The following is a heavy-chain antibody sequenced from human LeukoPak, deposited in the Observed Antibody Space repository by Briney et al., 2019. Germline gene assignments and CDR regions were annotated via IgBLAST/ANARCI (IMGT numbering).Heavy chain of an antibody. CDR2: INHSGST. D-gene: IGHD6-13*01. CDR1: GGSFSGYY. CDR3: ARGHGYSSSWYYYGMDV. Sequence: SETLSLTCAVYGGSFSGYYWSWIRQPPGKGLEWIGEINHSGSTNYNPSLKSRVTISVDTSENQFSLKLSSVTAADTAVYYCARGHGYSSSWYYYGMDVWGQGTTVTVSS. J-gene: IGHJ6*02. V-gene: IGHV4-34*01.